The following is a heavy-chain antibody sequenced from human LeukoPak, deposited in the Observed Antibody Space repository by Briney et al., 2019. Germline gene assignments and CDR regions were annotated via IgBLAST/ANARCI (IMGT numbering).Heavy chain of an antibody. CDR3: AREVAATSTAIKHYFDN. V-gene: IGHV4-61*02. Sequence: SQTLSLTCTVSGGSISTGSYYWSWIRQPAGKRLEWIGRIYTSGGTNYNPSLKSRVTISVDTSKNQFSLKVNSVTAADTAVYYCAREVAATSTAIKHYFDNWGQGTLVTVSS. CDR2: IYTSGGT. D-gene: IGHD6-19*01. CDR1: GGSISTGSYY. J-gene: IGHJ4*02.